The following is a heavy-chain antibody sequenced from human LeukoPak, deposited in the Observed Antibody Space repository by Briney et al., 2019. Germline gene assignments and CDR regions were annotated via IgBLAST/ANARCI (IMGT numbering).Heavy chain of an antibody. Sequence: ASVKVSFKASGYTFTSYGISWVRQAPGQGLGWMGWISAYNGNTNYAQKLQGRVTMTTDTSTSTAYMELRSLRSDDTAVYYCARDTTANWFDPWGQGTLVTVSS. CDR1: GYTFTSYG. D-gene: IGHD1-26*01. CDR2: ISAYNGNT. V-gene: IGHV1-18*01. J-gene: IGHJ5*02. CDR3: ARDTTANWFDP.